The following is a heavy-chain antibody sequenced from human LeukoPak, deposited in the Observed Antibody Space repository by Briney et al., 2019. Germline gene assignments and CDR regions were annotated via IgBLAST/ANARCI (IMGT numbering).Heavy chain of an antibody. CDR3: AKCVHDSSGYYFFDY. CDR2: ISGSGGST. J-gene: IGHJ4*02. D-gene: IGHD3-22*01. V-gene: IGHV3-23*01. Sequence: GGSLRLSCAASGFTFSSYAMSWVRQAPGKGLEWVSAISGSGGSTYYADSVKGRFTISRDNSKNTLYLQMNSLRAEDTAVHYCAKCVHDSSGYYFFDYWGQGTLVTVSS. CDR1: GFTFSSYA.